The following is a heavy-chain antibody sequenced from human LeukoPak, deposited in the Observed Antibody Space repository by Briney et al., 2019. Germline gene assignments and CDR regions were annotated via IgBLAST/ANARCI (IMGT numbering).Heavy chain of an antibody. CDR3: SRGSGWLSVY. CDR1: GFTFGDYL. Sequence: GGSLRLSCTASGFTFGDYLMSWFRQAPGKGLEGIGFISGGTTEYAASVKGRFTISKDDSTSIAYLQMNSLTTEDTAVYYCSRGSGWLSVYWGQGTLDTVSS. V-gene: IGHV3-49*03. CDR2: ISGGTT. J-gene: IGHJ4*02. D-gene: IGHD6-19*01.